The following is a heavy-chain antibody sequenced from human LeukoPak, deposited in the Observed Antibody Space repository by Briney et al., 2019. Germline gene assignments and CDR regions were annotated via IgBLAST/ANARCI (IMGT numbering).Heavy chain of an antibody. J-gene: IGHJ4*02. CDR3: VRGTRSNSF. Sequence: GGSLRLSCTASGFTFRNYWMSWVRQAPGKGLECVAYIKEDGSDKNYVDSVKGRFTISRDNAKSPLYLQMNSLRVEDTAVYYCVRGTRSNSFWGQGTQVTVSS. V-gene: IGHV3-7*01. CDR2: IKEDGSDK. D-gene: IGHD6-6*01. CDR1: GFTFRNYW.